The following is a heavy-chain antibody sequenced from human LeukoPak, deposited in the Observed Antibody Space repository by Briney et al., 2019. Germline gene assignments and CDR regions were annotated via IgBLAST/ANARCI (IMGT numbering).Heavy chain of an antibody. CDR3: ARHLSGITGYTYGRGIDY. CDR2: IKKDGSEK. D-gene: IGHD5-18*01. J-gene: IGHJ4*02. Sequence: GGSLRLSCAASGFTFSSYWMSWVRQAPGKGLEWVVNIKKDGSEKYYVDSVKGRFTISRDNAKTSLYLQMNSLRAEDTAVYYCARHLSGITGYTYGRGIDYWGQGTLVTVSS. CDR1: GFTFSSYW. V-gene: IGHV3-7*01.